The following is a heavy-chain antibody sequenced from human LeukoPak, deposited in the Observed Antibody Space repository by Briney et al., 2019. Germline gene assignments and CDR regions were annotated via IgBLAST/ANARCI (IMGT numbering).Heavy chain of an antibody. V-gene: IGHV5-51*03. J-gene: IGHJ4*02. CDR1: GYSFTSYW. CDR2: IYPGDSDT. Sequence: GESLKISCKGSGYSFTSYWIGWVRQMPGKGLEWMWIIYPGDSDTRYSPSFQGQVTISADKSMSTAYLQWSSLKASDTAMYYCARDFGEYSSGQSVDYWGQGTLVTVSS. CDR3: ARDFGEYSSGQSVDY. D-gene: IGHD6-19*01.